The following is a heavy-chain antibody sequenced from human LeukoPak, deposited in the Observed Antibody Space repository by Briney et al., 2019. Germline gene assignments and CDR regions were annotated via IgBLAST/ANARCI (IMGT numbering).Heavy chain of an antibody. CDR2: ISSSSSTI. D-gene: IGHD3-10*01. V-gene: IGHV3-48*02. Sequence: GGSLRLSCAASGFTFSRCGMNWVRQAPGKGLKWVSYISSSSSTIYYGDSVKGRFTISRDNAKNSLYLQMNSLRDEDTAVYYCARASVWFGEFSFDYWGQGTLVTVSS. J-gene: IGHJ4*02. CDR1: GFTFSRCG. CDR3: ARASVWFGEFSFDY.